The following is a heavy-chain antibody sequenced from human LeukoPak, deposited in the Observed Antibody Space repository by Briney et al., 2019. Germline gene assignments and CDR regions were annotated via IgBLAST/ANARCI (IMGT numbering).Heavy chain of an antibody. V-gene: IGHV3-7*01. CDR2: IKQDGSEK. J-gene: IGHJ4*02. CDR3: ARERCSSASCFPDY. Sequence: GGSLRLSCAASGFTFSNYWMTWVRQAPGKGLECVVNIKQDGSEKYYVDSVKGRFTISGDNAKNSLYLQMNSLRAEDTAFYYCARERCSSASCFPDYWGQGTLVTVSS. CDR1: GFTFSNYW. D-gene: IGHD2-2*01.